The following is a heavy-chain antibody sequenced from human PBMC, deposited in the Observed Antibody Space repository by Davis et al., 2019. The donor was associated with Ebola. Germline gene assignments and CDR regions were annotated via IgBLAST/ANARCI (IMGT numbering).Heavy chain of an antibody. CDR3: ARDLGGIAAAGNP. V-gene: IGHV1-69*04. D-gene: IGHD6-13*01. J-gene: IGHJ5*02. Sequence: AASVKVSCKASGYTFTSYGITWVRQAPGQGLEWMGRIIPILGIANYAQKFQGRVTITADKSTSTAYMELSSLRSEDTAVYYCARDLGGIAAAGNPWGQGTLVTVSS. CDR1: GYTFTSYG. CDR2: IIPILGIA.